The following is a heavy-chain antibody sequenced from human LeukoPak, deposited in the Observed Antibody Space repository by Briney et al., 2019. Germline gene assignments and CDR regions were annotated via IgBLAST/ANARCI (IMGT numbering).Heavy chain of an antibody. Sequence: GGSLRLSCVVSGFTFSSYWMHWVRQAPGKGLVWVSRLSPDGGTIDYSDSVRGRFTNSRDNAKDTLYLQMNSLRVDDTAVYYCATAGQWRFDSWGLGTLVTVSS. CDR1: GFTFSSYW. D-gene: IGHD6-19*01. CDR2: LSPDGGTI. J-gene: IGHJ4*02. V-gene: IGHV3-74*01. CDR3: ATAGQWRFDS.